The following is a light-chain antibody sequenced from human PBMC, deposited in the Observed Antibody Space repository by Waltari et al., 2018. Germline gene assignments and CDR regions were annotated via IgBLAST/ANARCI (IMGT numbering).Light chain of an antibody. CDR3: QSFDSSLSASV. CDR1: SSNFGAGYD. V-gene: IGLV1-40*01. Sequence: QSVLTQPPSMSGAPGQKVTIPCTGGSSNFGAGYDVHWYQPSPGTAPKLLIFGNTNRPAGVRGRFSGSRSGTSASLASAGLQSEDEAVYYCQSFDSSLSASVFGGGTKLTVL. J-gene: IGLJ3*02. CDR2: GNT.